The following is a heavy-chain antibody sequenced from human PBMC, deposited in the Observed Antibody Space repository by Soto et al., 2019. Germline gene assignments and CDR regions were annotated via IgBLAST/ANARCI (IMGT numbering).Heavy chain of an antibody. CDR3: ARMTTVTTRAFDI. V-gene: IGHV3-53*04. CDR2: IYSGGST. J-gene: IGHJ3*02. D-gene: IGHD4-17*01. Sequence: PGGSLRLSCAASGFTVSSNYMSWLRQAPGKGLEWVSVIYSGGSTYYADSVKGRFTISRHNSKNTLYLQMNSLRAEDTAVYYCARMTTVTTRAFDIWGQGTMVTVSS. CDR1: GFTVSSNY.